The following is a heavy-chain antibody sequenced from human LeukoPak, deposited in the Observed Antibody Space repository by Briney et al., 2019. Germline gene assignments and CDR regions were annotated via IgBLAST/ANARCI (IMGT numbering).Heavy chain of an antibody. CDR3: AKDRLRGSYYTFDY. V-gene: IGHV3-23*01. CDR2: ISGSGGST. D-gene: IGHD1-26*01. J-gene: IGHJ4*02. CDR1: GFTFSSYA. Sequence: GGSLRLSCAASGFTFSSYAMRWVRQAPGKGLEWVSAISGSGGSTYYADSVKGRFTISRDNSKNTLYLQLNSLRAEDTAVYYCAKDRLRGSYYTFDYWGQGTLVTVSS.